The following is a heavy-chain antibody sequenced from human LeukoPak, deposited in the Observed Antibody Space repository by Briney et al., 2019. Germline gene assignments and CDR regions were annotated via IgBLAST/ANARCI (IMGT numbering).Heavy chain of an antibody. CDR1: ANSFSSSHYY. Sequence: PSATLSLTCTVSANSFSSSHYYWVWLRQPPGQGLEGIRSVYFSGSTYYNPSLKSRVAISVDTAKNQFSLKLNSVTAADTAVYYCARQDPLVVRGVIILNWFDPWGQGTLVTVSS. V-gene: IGHV4-39*01. J-gene: IGHJ5*02. CDR2: VYFSGST. D-gene: IGHD3-10*01. CDR3: ARQDPLVVRGVIILNWFDP.